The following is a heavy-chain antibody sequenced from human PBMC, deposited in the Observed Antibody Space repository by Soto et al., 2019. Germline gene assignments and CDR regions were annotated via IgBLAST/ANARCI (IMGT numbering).Heavy chain of an antibody. D-gene: IGHD5-12*01. V-gene: IGHV1-2*02. CDR2: INPDGGVT. CDR1: GDSFNDYY. Sequence: QVQLVQSGAEVRKPGASVTVSCRSSGDSFNDYYIHWVRQAPGQGFEWMGWINPDGGVTKYAQKFQGGVSMTRDTSIRTVYMQLSRLRSDDTAVYYCARESGGATATLDSYYFYMDVWGTGTTVTVSS. J-gene: IGHJ6*03. CDR3: ARESGGATATLDSYYFYMDV.